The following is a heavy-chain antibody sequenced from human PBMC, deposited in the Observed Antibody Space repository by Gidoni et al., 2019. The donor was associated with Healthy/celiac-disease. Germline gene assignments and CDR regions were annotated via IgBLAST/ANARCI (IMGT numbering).Heavy chain of an antibody. Sequence: QVQLVESGGGLVKPGGSLRLSCAASGFTFSDYYMSWIRQAPGKGLEWVAYISSSSSYTNYADSVKGRFTISRDNAKNSLYLQMNSLRAEDTAVYYCARDRMVRGVRVWFDPWGQGTLVTVSS. J-gene: IGHJ5*02. D-gene: IGHD3-10*01. CDR3: ARDRMVRGVRVWFDP. CDR2: ISSSSSYT. CDR1: GFTFSDYY. V-gene: IGHV3-11*05.